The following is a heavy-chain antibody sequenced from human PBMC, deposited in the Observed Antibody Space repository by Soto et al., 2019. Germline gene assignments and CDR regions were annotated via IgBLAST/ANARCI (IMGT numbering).Heavy chain of an antibody. CDR3: ARGRTITMVRGAHYYGMDV. CDR2: INHSGST. J-gene: IGHJ6*02. D-gene: IGHD3-10*01. Sequence: SETLSLTCAVYGGSFSGYYWSWIRQPPWKGLEWIGEINHSGSTNYNPSLKSRVTISVDTSKNQFSLKLSSVTAADTAVYYCARGRTITMVRGAHYYGMDVWGQGTTVTVSS. CDR1: GGSFSGYY. V-gene: IGHV4-34*01.